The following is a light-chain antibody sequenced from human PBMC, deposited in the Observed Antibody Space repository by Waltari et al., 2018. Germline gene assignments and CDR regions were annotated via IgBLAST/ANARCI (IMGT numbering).Light chain of an antibody. J-gene: IGKJ5*01. V-gene: IGKV1-33*01. CDR3: EQHDNLPIT. CDR2: DAS. CDR1: QDINNF. Sequence: IQMTQSTSSLSASGGARVTITCQASQDINNFLNWYQQKPGKAPKIVIYDASNLETGVPSTFSGGGSGTYYTFTITSLQPEDIATYYCEQHDNLPITFGQGTRLEI.